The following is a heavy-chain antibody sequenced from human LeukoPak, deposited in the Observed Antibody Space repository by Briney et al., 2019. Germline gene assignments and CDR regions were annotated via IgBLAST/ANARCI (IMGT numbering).Heavy chain of an antibody. CDR2: INGDSSST. CDR3: ARDPGDYFDY. D-gene: IGHD3-10*01. J-gene: IGHJ4*02. CDR1: GFTFSVYS. Sequence: GGSLRLSCAASGFTFSVYSLNWVRQAPGKGLEWVSSINGDSSSTYYADSVKGRFTISRDNAKNSLYLQMNSLRAEDTAVYYCARDPGDYFDYWGQGTLVTVSS. V-gene: IGHV3-21*01.